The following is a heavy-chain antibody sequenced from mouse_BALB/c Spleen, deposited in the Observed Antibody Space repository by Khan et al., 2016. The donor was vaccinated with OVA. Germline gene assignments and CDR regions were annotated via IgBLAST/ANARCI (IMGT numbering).Heavy chain of an antibody. CDR3: AGSNYYGSSLYAMDY. Sequence: DLVKPEASVKLSCKASGYTFTSYWIHWIKQRPGQGLEWIGRIAPGSGSPYYNEMFKGKATLTVDTSSSTAYIQLSSLSSEDSAVYFCAGSNYYGSSLYAMDYWGQGTSVTVSS. CDR2: IAPGSGSP. CDR1: GYTFTSYW. D-gene: IGHD1-1*01. V-gene: IGHV1S41*01. J-gene: IGHJ4*01.